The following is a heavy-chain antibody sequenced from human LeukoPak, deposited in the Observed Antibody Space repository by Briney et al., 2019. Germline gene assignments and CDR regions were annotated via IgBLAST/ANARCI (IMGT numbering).Heavy chain of an antibody. V-gene: IGHV4-31*11. CDR2: IYYSGST. CDR3: ARMVYYYDSSGSRTYYFDY. J-gene: IGHJ4*02. CDR1: GGSFSGYY. Sequence: SETLSLTCAVYGGSFSGYYWSWIRQHPGKGLEWIGYIYYSGSTYYNPSLKSRVTISVDTSKNQFSLKLSSVTAADTAVYYCARMVYYYDSSGSRTYYFDYWGQGTLVTVSS. D-gene: IGHD3-22*01.